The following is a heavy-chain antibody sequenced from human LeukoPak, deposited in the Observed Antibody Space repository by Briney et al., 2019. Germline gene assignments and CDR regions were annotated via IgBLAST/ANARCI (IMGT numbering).Heavy chain of an antibody. CDR1: GFTFSSYG. Sequence: GGSLRLSCAASGFTFSSYGMHWVRQAPGKGLEWVAVIWYDGSNKCYADSVKGRFTISRDNSKNTLYLQMNSLRAEDTAVCYCARDYSSSLDSDYWGQGTLVTVSS. CDR2: IWYDGSNK. V-gene: IGHV3-33*01. CDR3: ARDYSSSLDSDY. D-gene: IGHD6-6*01. J-gene: IGHJ4*02.